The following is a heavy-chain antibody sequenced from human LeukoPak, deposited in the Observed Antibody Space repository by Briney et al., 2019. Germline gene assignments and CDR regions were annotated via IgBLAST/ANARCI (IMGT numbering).Heavy chain of an antibody. CDR2: INAYNGNT. V-gene: IGHV1-18*01. Sequence: ASVTVSFKASGYTFTSYGISWVRQAPGQGREGMGWINAYNGNTNYAQKLQGRVTMTTDTSTSTAYMELRSLRSDDTAVYYCAGNLYYYDSSGTGAYYFDYWGQGTLVTVSS. CDR3: AGNLYYYDSSGTGAYYFDY. D-gene: IGHD3-22*01. CDR1: GYTFTSYG. J-gene: IGHJ4*02.